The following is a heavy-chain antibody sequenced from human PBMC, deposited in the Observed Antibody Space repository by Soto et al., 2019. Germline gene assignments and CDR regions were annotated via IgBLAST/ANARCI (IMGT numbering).Heavy chain of an antibody. CDR2: IYYSGST. D-gene: IGHD3-22*01. J-gene: IGHJ4*02. Sequence: QVQLQESGPGLVKPSQTLSLTCTVSGASISSSGYYWNWIRQHPGKGLEWIGCIYYSGSTYYNPSLKSRVTRSEDTSKNQFSLKLSSVTAADTAVYYCARAPNPPSNFYDSSGFYFFEHWGQGTLVTVSS. CDR3: ARAPNPPSNFYDSSGFYFFEH. CDR1: GASISSSGYY. V-gene: IGHV4-31*03.